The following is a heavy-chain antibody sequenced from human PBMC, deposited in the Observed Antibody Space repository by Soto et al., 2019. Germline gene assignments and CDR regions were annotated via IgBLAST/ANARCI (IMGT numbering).Heavy chain of an antibody. CDR2: IYYSGNT. CDR1: GGSISSSHY. CDR3: ARHIGSGSSYRGA. Sequence: SETLSLTCTVSGGSISSSHYWGWIRQPPGKGLEWIGSIYYSGNTYYSPSLKSRVTISRDTSKNQFSLKLSSVTAADTAVYYCARHIGSGSSYRGAWGQGTLVTVSS. J-gene: IGHJ4*02. V-gene: IGHV4-39*01. D-gene: IGHD3-10*01.